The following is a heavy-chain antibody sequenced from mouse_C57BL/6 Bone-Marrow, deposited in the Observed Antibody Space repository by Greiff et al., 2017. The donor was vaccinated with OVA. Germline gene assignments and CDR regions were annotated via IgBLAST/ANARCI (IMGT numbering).Heavy chain of an antibody. V-gene: IGHV5-15*01. CDR3: ARRRVDYAMDY. Sequence: EVQGVESGGGLVQPGGSLKLSCAASGFTFSDYGMAWVRQAPRKGPEWVAFISNLAYSIYYADTVTGRFNISSENAKNTLYLEKSSLRSEDTAMYYCARRRVDYAMDYWGQGTSVTVSS. J-gene: IGHJ4*01. CDR1: GFTFSDYG. CDR2: ISNLAYSI.